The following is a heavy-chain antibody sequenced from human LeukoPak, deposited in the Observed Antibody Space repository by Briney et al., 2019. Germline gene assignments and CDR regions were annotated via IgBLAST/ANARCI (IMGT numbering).Heavy chain of an antibody. CDR3: ASTKILGELSLYDY. CDR2: IYYSGST. CDR1: GGSISSYY. V-gene: IGHV4-59*08. Sequence: PSETLSLTCTVSGGSISSYYWSWLRQPPGKGLEWIGYIYYSGSTNYNPSLKSRVTISVDTSKNQFSLKLSSVTAADTAVYYCASTKILGELSLYDYWGQGTLVTVSS. J-gene: IGHJ4*02. D-gene: IGHD3-16*02.